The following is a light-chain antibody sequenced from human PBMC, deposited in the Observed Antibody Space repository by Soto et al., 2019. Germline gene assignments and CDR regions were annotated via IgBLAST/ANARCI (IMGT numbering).Light chain of an antibody. CDR3: QQYNNWLEIT. CDR2: GAS. Sequence: ENVLTQSPATLSVSPGERATLSCRASQSVSSNLAWYQQKPGQAPRLLIYGASTRATGIPARFSGSGSGTEFTLTISSLQSEDFAVYYCQQYNNWLEITFGQGTRLEIK. V-gene: IGKV3-15*01. CDR1: QSVSSN. J-gene: IGKJ5*01.